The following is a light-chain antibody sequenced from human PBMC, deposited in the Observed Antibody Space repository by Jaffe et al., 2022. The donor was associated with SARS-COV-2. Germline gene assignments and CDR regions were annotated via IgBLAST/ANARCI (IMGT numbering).Light chain of an antibody. J-gene: IGKJ1*01. CDR2: WAS. V-gene: IGKV4-1*01. Sequence: DIVMTQSPDSLAVSLGERATINCKSSQTVLYSSNNKNYLAWYQQKPGQPPKRLIYWASTRESGVPDRFSGSGSGTDFTLTISSLQAEDVAVYYCQHYYSTLTWTFGQGTKVEIK. CDR3: QHYYSTLTWT. CDR1: QTVLYSSNNKNY.